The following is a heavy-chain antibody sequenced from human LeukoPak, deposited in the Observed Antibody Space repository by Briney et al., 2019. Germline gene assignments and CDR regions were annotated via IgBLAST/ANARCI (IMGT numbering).Heavy chain of an antibody. CDR1: GASISPSY. V-gene: IGHV4-59*04. CDR3: ARLPLLDHSGDYSI. Sequence: SETLSLTCTVSGASISPSYWSWIRQPPGKGLEWIGNMMYSGNNYHNPSLKSRVFMSIDRSKNQFSLELNSVTAADTAVYYCARLPLLDHSGDYSIWGQGTLVTVSS. D-gene: IGHD3-22*01. CDR2: MMYSGNN. J-gene: IGHJ4*02.